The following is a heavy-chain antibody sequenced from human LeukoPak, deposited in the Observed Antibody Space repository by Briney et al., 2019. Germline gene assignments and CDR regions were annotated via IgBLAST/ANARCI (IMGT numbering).Heavy chain of an antibody. CDR3: AREGSTVPFYYYYMDV. CDR1: GFTFSIYA. Sequence: GRSVRLSCAASGFTFSIYAMHWVRQAPGKGLEWVAVISYDGSDKYYADSVKGRFTISRDNSKNTLYLQMNSLRAEDTAVYYCAREGSTVPFYYYYMDVWGKGTTVTVSS. CDR2: ISYDGSDK. J-gene: IGHJ6*03. V-gene: IGHV3-30*04. D-gene: IGHD4-17*01.